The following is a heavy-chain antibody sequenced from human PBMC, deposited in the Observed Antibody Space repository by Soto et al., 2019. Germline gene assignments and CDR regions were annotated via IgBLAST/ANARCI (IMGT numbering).Heavy chain of an antibody. D-gene: IGHD3-10*01. J-gene: IGHJ6*02. CDR1: GYSFTSYG. CDR3: ARDNGFGESDV. CDR2: ISAYNGNT. Sequence: QVQLVQSGAEVKKPGASVKVSCKASGYSFTSYGISWVRQAPGQGLEWMGWISAYNGNTNYAQKLQGRVTMTTDTXXSTAXXXXXSLXSDDTAVYYCARDNGFGESDVWGQGTTVTVSS. V-gene: IGHV1-18*01.